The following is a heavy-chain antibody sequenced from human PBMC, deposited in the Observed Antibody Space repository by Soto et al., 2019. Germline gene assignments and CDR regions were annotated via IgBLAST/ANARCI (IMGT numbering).Heavy chain of an antibody. V-gene: IGHV3-30*02. J-gene: IGHJ6*02. Sequence: GGSLRLSCAASGFTFSSYGMHWVRQAPGKGLEWVAVIWYDGSNKYYADSVKGRFTISRDNSKNTLYLQMNSLRAEDTAVYYCAKDRDMIAAASVYYYYGMDVWGQGTTVTVS. D-gene: IGHD6-13*01. CDR2: IWYDGSNK. CDR3: AKDRDMIAAASVYYYYGMDV. CDR1: GFTFSSYG.